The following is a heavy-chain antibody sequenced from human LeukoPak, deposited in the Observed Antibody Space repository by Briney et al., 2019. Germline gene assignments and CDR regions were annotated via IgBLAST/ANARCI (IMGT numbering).Heavy chain of an antibody. CDR3: AKRDTAMAPGSH. CDR2: ISYDGSNK. J-gene: IGHJ4*02. CDR1: GFTFSSYG. Sequence: GGSLRLSCAASGFTFSSYGMHWVRQAPGKGLEWVAVISYDGSNKYYADSVKGRFTISRDNSKNTLYLQMNSLRAEDTAVYYCAKRDTAMAPGSHWGQGTLVTVSS. D-gene: IGHD5-18*01. V-gene: IGHV3-30*18.